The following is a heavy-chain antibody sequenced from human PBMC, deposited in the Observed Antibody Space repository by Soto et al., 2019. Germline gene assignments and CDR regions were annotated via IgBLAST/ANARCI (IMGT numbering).Heavy chain of an antibody. CDR2: IYYSGST. J-gene: IGHJ5*02. CDR3: AREHGYSSGWYSGDWFDP. V-gene: IGHV4-61*08. CDR1: GGSISSGGYY. D-gene: IGHD6-19*01. Sequence: SETLCLTCTVSGGSISSGGYYRSWIRQHPGKGLEWIGYIYYSGSTNYNPSLKSRVTISVDTSKNQFSLKLSSVTAADTAVYYCAREHGYSSGWYSGDWFDPWGQGTLVTVSS.